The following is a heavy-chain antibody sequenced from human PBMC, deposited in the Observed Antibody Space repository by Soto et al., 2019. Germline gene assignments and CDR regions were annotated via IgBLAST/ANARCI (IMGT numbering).Heavy chain of an antibody. V-gene: IGHV3-30*18. CDR3: AKENWELNRSFDY. J-gene: IGHJ4*02. CDR1: GFTFSSYG. Sequence: GGSLRLSCAASGFTFSSYGMHWVRQAPGKGLEWVAVISYDGSNKYYADSVKGRFTISRDNSKNTLYLQMNSLRAEDTAVYYCAKENWELNRSFDYWGQGTLVTVSS. D-gene: IGHD1-26*01. CDR2: ISYDGSNK.